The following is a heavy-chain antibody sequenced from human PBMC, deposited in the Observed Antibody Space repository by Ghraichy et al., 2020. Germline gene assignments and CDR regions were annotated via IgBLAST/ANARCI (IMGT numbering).Heavy chain of an antibody. CDR1: GGTFSSYA. Sequence: SVKVSCKASGGTFSSYAISWVRQAPGQGLEWMGGIIPIFGTANYAQKFQGRVTITADESTSTAYMELSSLRSEDTAGYYCARTSLGYCSSTSCHFDPWGQGTLFTVSS. D-gene: IGHD2-2*01. CDR3: ARTSLGYCSSTSCHFDP. V-gene: IGHV1-69*13. CDR2: IIPIFGTA. J-gene: IGHJ5*02.